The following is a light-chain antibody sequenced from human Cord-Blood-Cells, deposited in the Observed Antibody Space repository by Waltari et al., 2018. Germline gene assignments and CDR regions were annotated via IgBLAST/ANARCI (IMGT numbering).Light chain of an antibody. CDR1: PGAVTTGYH. J-gene: IGLJ3*02. CDR2: RTS. Sequence: QPVVTQAPSLTVSPGGTVTPTCAPRPGAVTTGYHPNWFQQKPGQAPRALIYRTSTKHTWTPAPFSGSLLGGQAALTPSGVQPGEQAGYLWLLCYGGSQVFGGGTKLTVL. CDR3: LLCYGGSQV. V-gene: IGLV7-43*01.